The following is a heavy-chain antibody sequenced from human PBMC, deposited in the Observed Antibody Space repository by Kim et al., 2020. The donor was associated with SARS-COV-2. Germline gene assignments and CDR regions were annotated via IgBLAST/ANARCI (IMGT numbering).Heavy chain of an antibody. V-gene: IGHV5-10-1*01. Sequence: SYTNYSPSFQGHVPISADKSISTAYLQWSSLKASDTAMYYCVHSSGWFDPWGQGTLVTVSS. CDR2: SYT. CDR3: VHSSGWFDP. J-gene: IGHJ5*02. D-gene: IGHD6-19*01.